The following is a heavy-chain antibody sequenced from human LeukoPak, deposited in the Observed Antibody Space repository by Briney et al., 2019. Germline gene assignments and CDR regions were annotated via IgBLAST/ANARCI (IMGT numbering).Heavy chain of an antibody. CDR2: IYYSGST. CDR3: ARLHYDFWSGYYYYMDV. V-gene: IGHV4-59*01. D-gene: IGHD3-3*01. J-gene: IGHJ6*03. CDR1: GGSISSYY. Sequence: PSETLSLTCTVSGGSISSYYWSWIRQPPGKGLEWIGYIYYSGSTNYNPSLKSRVTISVDTSKNQFSLKLSSVTAADTAVYYCARLHYDFWSGYYYYMDVWGKGTTVTVSS.